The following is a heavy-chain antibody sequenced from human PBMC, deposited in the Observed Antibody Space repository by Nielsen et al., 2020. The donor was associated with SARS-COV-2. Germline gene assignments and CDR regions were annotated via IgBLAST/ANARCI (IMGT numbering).Heavy chain of an antibody. CDR1: GFTFSDYG. Sequence: GGSLRLSCAAPGFTFSDYGMHWVRQAPGKGLEWVTVISFDGLYKQYTDSVKGRFSISRDNSKNTVSLQMDSLRSEDTAVYYCAREDRTNWYGVDYWGQGTLVTVSS. CDR2: ISFDGLYK. CDR3: AREDRTNWYGVDY. J-gene: IGHJ4*02. V-gene: IGHV3-30*03. D-gene: IGHD6-13*01.